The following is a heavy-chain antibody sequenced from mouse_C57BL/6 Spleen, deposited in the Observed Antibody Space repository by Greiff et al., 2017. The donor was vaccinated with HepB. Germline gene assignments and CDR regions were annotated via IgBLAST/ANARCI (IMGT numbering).Heavy chain of an antibody. Sequence: EVQGVESGGGLVKPGGSLKLSCAASGFTFSDYGMHWVRQAPEKGLEWVAYISSGSSTIYYADTVKGRFTISRDNAKNTLFLQMTSLRSEDTAMYYCARSFYYGSIYAMDYWGQGTSVTVSS. J-gene: IGHJ4*01. CDR1: GFTFSDYG. D-gene: IGHD1-1*01. V-gene: IGHV5-17*01. CDR3: ARSFYYGSIYAMDY. CDR2: ISSGSSTI.